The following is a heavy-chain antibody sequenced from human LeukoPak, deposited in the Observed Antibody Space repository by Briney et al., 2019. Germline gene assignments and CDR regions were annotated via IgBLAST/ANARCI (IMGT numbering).Heavy chain of an antibody. Sequence: GGSLRLSCAASGFTFSTYAMSWVRQAPGKGLEWVSSISNSGGTTYYADSVKGRFTISRDNSGNTLVLQMNSLRAEDTAVYYCTTYYYDSSGYYYPYYFDYWGQGTLVTVSS. CDR1: GFTFSTYA. J-gene: IGHJ4*02. CDR2: ISNSGGTT. CDR3: TTYYYDSSGYYYPYYFDY. V-gene: IGHV3-23*01. D-gene: IGHD3-22*01.